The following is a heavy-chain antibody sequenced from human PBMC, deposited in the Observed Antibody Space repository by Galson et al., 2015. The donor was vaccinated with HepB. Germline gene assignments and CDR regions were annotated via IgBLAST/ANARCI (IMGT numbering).Heavy chain of an antibody. D-gene: IGHD2-15*01. CDR1: GGTFSSYA. CDR2: IIPIFGTA. Sequence: SVKVSCKASGGTFSSYAISWVRQAPGQGLEWMGGIIPIFGTANYAQKFQGRVAITADESTSTAYMELSSLRSEDTAVYYCATSVVAATRYFDYWGQGTLVTVSS. V-gene: IGHV1-69*13. J-gene: IGHJ4*02. CDR3: ATSVVAATRYFDY.